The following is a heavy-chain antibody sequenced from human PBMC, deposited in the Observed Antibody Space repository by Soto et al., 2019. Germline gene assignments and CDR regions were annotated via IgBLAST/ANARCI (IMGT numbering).Heavy chain of an antibody. CDR2: ISASGDAT. Sequence: WGALRLSCAVSGLTFSDVGMSWVRQSPGKGLEWVSVISASGDATYYAASVKGRFTLSRDNSKNTLYLQMNSLTVADTAVYYCAKKVTIYAVDPADYWGQGTQVTVSS. CDR1: GLTFSDVG. CDR3: AKKVTIYAVDPADY. V-gene: IGHV3-23*01. D-gene: IGHD3-3*01. J-gene: IGHJ4*02.